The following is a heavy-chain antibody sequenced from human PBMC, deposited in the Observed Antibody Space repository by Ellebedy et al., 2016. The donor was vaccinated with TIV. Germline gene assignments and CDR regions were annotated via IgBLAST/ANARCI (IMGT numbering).Heavy chain of an antibody. J-gene: IGHJ4*02. Sequence: GESLKISCTASGFTFSSYGMHWVRQAPGKGLEWVAVIWYDGSNKYYADSVKGRFTISRDNAKNSLYLQMNSLRAEDTAVYYCARVVPAAMTPGGLHFDYWGQGTLVTVSS. CDR1: GFTFSSYG. CDR2: IWYDGSNK. V-gene: IGHV3-33*01. D-gene: IGHD2-2*01. CDR3: ARVVPAAMTPGGLHFDY.